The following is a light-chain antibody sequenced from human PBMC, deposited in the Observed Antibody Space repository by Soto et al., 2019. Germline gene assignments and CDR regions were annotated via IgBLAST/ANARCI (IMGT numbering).Light chain of an antibody. CDR1: QSVSSY. CDR2: DAS. CDR3: QQRSNWPLT. Sequence: EIVVTQSPATLSLSPGERATLSCRASQSVSSYLACYQQKPGQAPRLLIYDASNSATGIPSRFIGSGSGIDLTITISGLEAEDFAVYYCQQRSNWPLTFGGWTKLEFK. J-gene: IGKJ4*01. V-gene: IGKV3-11*01.